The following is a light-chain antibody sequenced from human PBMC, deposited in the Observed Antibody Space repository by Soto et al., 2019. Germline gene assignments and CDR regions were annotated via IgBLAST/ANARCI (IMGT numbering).Light chain of an antibody. J-gene: IGKJ3*01. CDR1: QSTSSSF. CDR2: GAS. CDR3: QHYGNSPPEYT. Sequence: EIVLTQSPGTLSLSPGERATLSCRASQSTSSSFLAWYQQRPGQAPRLLIFGASYRATGIPDRFSGSGSGKDFTLTISRLEPEDFAVYYCQHYGNSPPEYTFGPGTNVDSK. V-gene: IGKV3-20*01.